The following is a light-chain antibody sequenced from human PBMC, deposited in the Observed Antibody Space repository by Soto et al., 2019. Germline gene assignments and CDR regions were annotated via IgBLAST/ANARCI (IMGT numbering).Light chain of an antibody. J-gene: IGKJ1*01. CDR3: QKYNTTPRT. V-gene: IGKV1-27*01. CDR2: AAS. Sequence: DFQMTQSPSSLSASVGDRVTITCRASQDISDHLAWYQQKPGKVPNLLIYAASTLQSGVPSGFSGGGSGTDFTLTSGSLQPEDVATYYCQKYNTTPRTFGPGTMVELK. CDR1: QDISDH.